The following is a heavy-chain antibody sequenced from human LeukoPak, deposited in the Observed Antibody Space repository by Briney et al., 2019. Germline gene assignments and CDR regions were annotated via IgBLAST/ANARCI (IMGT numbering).Heavy chain of an antibody. Sequence: GGSLRLSCSASGFTFSTYAMHWVRQAPGRGLECVSTISTYGASTYYADSVKGRFTISRDNSKNTLYLQMSSLRAEDTAIYYCVKEIYSYDKYYYFCAMDVWGQGTTVTVSS. CDR1: GFTFSTYA. CDR3: VKEIYSYDKYYYFCAMDV. J-gene: IGHJ6*02. CDR2: ISTYGAST. D-gene: IGHD5-18*01. V-gene: IGHV3-64D*06.